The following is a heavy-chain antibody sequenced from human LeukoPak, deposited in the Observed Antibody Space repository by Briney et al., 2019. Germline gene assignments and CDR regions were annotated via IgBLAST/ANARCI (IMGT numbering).Heavy chain of an antibody. D-gene: IGHD6-6*01. CDR1: GYTFTGYY. Sequence: ASEKVSCKASGYTFTGYYMHWVRQAPGQGLEWMGWINPNSGGTNYAQKFQGRVTMTRDTSISTAYMELSRLRSDDTAVYYCARSRYSSSHDERWGQGTLVTVSS. J-gene: IGHJ4*02. CDR2: INPNSGGT. V-gene: IGHV1-2*02. CDR3: ARSRYSSSHDER.